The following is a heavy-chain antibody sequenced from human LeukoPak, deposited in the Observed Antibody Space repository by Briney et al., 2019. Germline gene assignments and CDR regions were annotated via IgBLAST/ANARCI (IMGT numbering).Heavy chain of an antibody. J-gene: IGHJ4*02. CDR3: VKGRCSGGSCYHYFDY. D-gene: IGHD2-15*01. CDR1: GFTFSSYA. Sequence: QSGGSLRLSCSASGFTFSSYAMHWVRQAPGKGLEYVSAISSNGGSTYYADSVKGRFTISRDNSKNTLYLQMSSLRAGDTAVYYCVKGRCSGGSCYHYFDYWGQGTLVTVSS. V-gene: IGHV3-64D*06. CDR2: ISSNGGST.